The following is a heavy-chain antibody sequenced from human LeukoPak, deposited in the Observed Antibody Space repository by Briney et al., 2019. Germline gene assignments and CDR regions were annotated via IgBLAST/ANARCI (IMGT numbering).Heavy chain of an antibody. CDR2: MQSTGNS. Sequence: SETVPLTCSVSGDSISTYHWNWIRKPPGKGLEWVGYMQSTGNSKYNPSLRSRVTMFVDTSKNQVALILSSVTAADTAVYYCARDKRHSYGRYFDHWGQGALATVSS. V-gene: IGHV4-59*01. CDR3: ARDKRHSYGRYFDH. D-gene: IGHD5-18*01. J-gene: IGHJ4*02. CDR1: GDSISTYH.